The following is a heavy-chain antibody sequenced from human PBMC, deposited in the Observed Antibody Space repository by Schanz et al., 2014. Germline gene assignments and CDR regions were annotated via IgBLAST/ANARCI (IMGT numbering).Heavy chain of an antibody. J-gene: IGHJ4*02. V-gene: IGHV3-23*04. D-gene: IGHD3-3*01. CDR2: ISGTGTKT. CDR1: GFMFTKYA. Sequence: DVQLVESGGGLAQPGGSLRLSCVASGFMFTKYAMNWVRQAPGKGLEWVSGISGTGTKTYYADSVKSRFTISRDNAKSSLFLQMNSLRAEDTAVYYCARDKGGYYPFDYWGQGTLVTVSS. CDR3: ARDKGGYYPFDY.